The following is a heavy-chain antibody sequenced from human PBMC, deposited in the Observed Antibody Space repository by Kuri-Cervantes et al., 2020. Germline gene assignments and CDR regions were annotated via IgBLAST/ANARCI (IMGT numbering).Heavy chain of an antibody. CDR1: VYTFPRYD. Sequence: ASVKVSCKASVYTFPRYDINWVRQATGQGLEWMGWMNPNSGNTVYAQKFQGRVTMTRNTSKSTAYMELSSLRSEDTAVYYFARRCVLDPGSFRLDSWGQGTLVTVSS. CDR2: MNPNSGNT. J-gene: IGHJ4*02. V-gene: IGHV1-8*01. D-gene: IGHD3-16*02. CDR3: ARRCVLDPGSFRLDS.